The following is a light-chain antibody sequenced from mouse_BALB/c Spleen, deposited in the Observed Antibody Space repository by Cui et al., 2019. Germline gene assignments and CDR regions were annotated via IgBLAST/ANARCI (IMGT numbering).Light chain of an antibody. CDR3: QQWSSYPWT. CDR2: STT. Sequence: QIVLTQSPAIMSASLGEVITLTCRASSSVSYMHWYQQKSGTSPKLLIYSTTNLASGVPSRFSGSGSGTFYSLTSSSVEAEDAADYYCQQWSSYPWTFGGGTKLEIK. CDR1: SSVSY. J-gene: IGKJ1*01. V-gene: IGKV4-80*01.